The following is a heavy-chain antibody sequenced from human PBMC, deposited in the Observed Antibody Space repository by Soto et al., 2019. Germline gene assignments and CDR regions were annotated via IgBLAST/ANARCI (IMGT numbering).Heavy chain of an antibody. CDR1: GFTFSDAW. V-gene: IGHV3-15*07. Sequence: VGSLRLSCAASGFTFSDAWINWVRQAPGKGLEWVGRIKSKIDGGTTDFAAPVKGRFAISRDDSRDMVYMEMYSLKTDDTAVYYCTTDCRCTGQLVRMDNWGHGTLVTVSS. CDR3: TTDCRCTGQLVRMDN. CDR2: IKSKIDGGTT. D-gene: IGHD2-8*02. J-gene: IGHJ4*01.